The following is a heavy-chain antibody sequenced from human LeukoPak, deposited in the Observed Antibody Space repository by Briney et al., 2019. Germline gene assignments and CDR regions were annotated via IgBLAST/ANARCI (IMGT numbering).Heavy chain of an antibody. CDR1: GGSISRGDYY. J-gene: IGHJ3*02. D-gene: IGHD1-26*01. CDR3: TKVGPTGAFDI. V-gene: IGHV4-61*08. CDR2: INYSGST. Sequence: SETLSLTCTVSGGSISRGDYYWTWIRQPPGKGLQWIGYINYSGSTNYNPSLQSRVTISVDTSKNQFSLKLSSVTAADTAVFYCTKVGPTGAFDIWGQGTMVTVSS.